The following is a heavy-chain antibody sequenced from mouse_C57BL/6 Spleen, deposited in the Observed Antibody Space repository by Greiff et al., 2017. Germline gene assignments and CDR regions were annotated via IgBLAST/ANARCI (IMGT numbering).Heavy chain of an antibody. D-gene: IGHD2-4*01. Sequence: EVQRVESGPGLVKPSQSLSLTCSVTGYSITSGYYWNWIRQFPGNKLEWMGYISYDGSNNYNPSLKNRISITRDTSKNQFFLKLNSVTTEDTATYYCASIYYDYDVWAMDYWGQGTSVTVSS. J-gene: IGHJ4*01. CDR2: ISYDGSN. V-gene: IGHV3-6*01. CDR3: ASIYYDYDVWAMDY. CDR1: GYSITSGYY.